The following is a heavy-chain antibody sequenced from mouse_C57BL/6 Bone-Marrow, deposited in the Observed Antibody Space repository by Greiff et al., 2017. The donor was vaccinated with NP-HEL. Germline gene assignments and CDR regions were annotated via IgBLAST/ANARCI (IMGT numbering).Heavy chain of an antibody. Sequence: EVQVVESGGGLVQPGGSLSLSCAASGFTFTDYYMSWVRQPPGKALEWLGFIRNKANGYTTEYSASVKGRFTISRDNSQSILYLQMNALRAEDSATYYCARSLANWDFDYWGQGTTLTVSS. V-gene: IGHV7-3*01. J-gene: IGHJ2*01. CDR1: GFTFTDYY. CDR2: IRNKANGYTT. CDR3: ARSLANWDFDY. D-gene: IGHD4-1*01.